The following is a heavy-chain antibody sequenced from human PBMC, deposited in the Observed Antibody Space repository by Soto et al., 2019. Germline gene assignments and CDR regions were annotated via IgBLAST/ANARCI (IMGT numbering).Heavy chain of an antibody. CDR1: GYIFTSYA. V-gene: IGHV1-3*01. CDR2: INAGNGNT. CDR3: ARASGCSGGSCLMPWFAT. Sequence: ASVKVSCKASGYIFTSYAMHWLLQAPGQRLEWMGWINAGNGNTKYSQKFQGRVTITRDTSASTAYMELSSLRSEDTAVYYCARASGCSGGSCLMPWFATSGKGTLVLVSS. D-gene: IGHD2-15*01. J-gene: IGHJ5*02.